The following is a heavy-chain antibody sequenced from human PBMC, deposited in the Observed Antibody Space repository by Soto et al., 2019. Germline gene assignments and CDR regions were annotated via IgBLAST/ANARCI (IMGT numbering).Heavy chain of an antibody. D-gene: IGHD5-18*01. J-gene: IGHJ5*02. CDR1: GFTFSSYA. CDR3: AKESDSRHHNWFDP. CDR2: ISGSGGST. V-gene: IGHV3-23*01. Sequence: EVQLLESGGGLVQPGGSLRLSCAASGFTFSSYAMSWVRQAPGKGLEWVSAISGSGGSTYYADSVKGRFTIYRDNAKNTLYLQMNSMRAEDTAVSECAKESDSRHHNWFDPWGQGTLVTVSS.